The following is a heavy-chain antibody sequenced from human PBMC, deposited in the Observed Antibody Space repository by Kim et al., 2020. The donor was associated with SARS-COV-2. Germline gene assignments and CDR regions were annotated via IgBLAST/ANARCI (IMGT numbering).Heavy chain of an antibody. CDR3: AREKPPKTSTVATNGFYYGMDA. CDR1: GFNFSSYE. J-gene: IGHJ6*02. D-gene: IGHD2-15*01. V-gene: IGHV3-48*03. CDR2: ISSSGSTI. Sequence: GGSLRLSCAASGFNFSSYEMNWVRQAPGKGLEWVSNISSSGSTIYYADSVKGRFTISRDNAKNSLYLQLNSLRAEDTAVYYCAREKPPKTSTVATNGFYYGMDAWGQGTTVTVSS.